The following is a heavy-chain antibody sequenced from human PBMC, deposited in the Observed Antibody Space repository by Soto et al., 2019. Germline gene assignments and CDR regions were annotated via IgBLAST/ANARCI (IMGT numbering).Heavy chain of an antibody. Sequence: QMHLQESGSGLVKPSQTLSLTCAVSGGSLSSSAYSWSWIRQPPGKGLEWIGFIYQSGSTYYNPALKSRVTISLDRPMNQFSLKLSSVTAADTAVYYCARELLFYDSDGFSWDDAFDIWGQGTMVTVSS. CDR3: ARELLFYDSDGFSWDDAFDI. CDR1: GGSLSSSAYS. V-gene: IGHV4-30-2*01. J-gene: IGHJ3*02. CDR2: IYQSGST. D-gene: IGHD3-22*01.